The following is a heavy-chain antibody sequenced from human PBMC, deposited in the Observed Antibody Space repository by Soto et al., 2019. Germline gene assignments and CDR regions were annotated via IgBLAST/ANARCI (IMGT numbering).Heavy chain of an antibody. CDR1: GYTLTELS. Sequence: ASVKVSCKVSGYTLTELSMHWVRQAPGKGLEWMGGFDPEDGETIYAQKFQGRVTMTRDTSTDTAYMELSSLRSEDTAVYYCARDSDYGDPDLFDYWGQGTLVTVSS. V-gene: IGHV1-24*01. J-gene: IGHJ4*02. CDR3: ARDSDYGDPDLFDY. D-gene: IGHD3-16*01. CDR2: FDPEDGET.